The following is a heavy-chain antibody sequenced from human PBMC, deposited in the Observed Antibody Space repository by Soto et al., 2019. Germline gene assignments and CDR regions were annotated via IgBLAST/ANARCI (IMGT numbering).Heavy chain of an antibody. CDR1: GGSISSYY. V-gene: IGHV4-59*01. CDR3: ARDGDGYNLGYYFDY. D-gene: IGHD1-1*01. J-gene: IGHJ4*02. Sequence: SETLSLTCTVSGGSISSYYWSWIRQPPGKGLEWIGYIYYSGSTNYNPSLKSRVTISVDTSKNQFSLKLSSVTAADTAVYYCARDGDGYNLGYYFDYWGQGTLVTVS. CDR2: IYYSGST.